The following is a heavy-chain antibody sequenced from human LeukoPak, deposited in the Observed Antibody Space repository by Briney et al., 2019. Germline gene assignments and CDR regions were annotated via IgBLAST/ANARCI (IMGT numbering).Heavy chain of an antibody. J-gene: IGHJ5*02. CDR1: GGSISSSSYY. CDR3: ASPYGSGSYYAFDP. D-gene: IGHD3-10*01. V-gene: IGHV4-39*01. CDR2: IYYSGST. Sequence: SETLSLTCTVSGGSISSSSYYWGWIRQPPGKGLEWIGSIYYSGSTYYNPSLKSRVTISADTSKNQFSLKLSSVTAADTAVYYCASPYGSGSYYAFDPWGQGTLVTVSS.